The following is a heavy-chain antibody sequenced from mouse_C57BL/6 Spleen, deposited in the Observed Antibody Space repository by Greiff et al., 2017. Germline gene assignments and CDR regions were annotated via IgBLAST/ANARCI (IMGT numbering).Heavy chain of an antibody. J-gene: IGHJ4*01. V-gene: IGHV7-3*01. Sequence: DVQLVESGGGLVQPGGSLSLSCAASGFTFTDYYMSWVRQPPGKALEWLGFIRNKANGYTTEYSASVKGRFTISRDNSQSILYLQMNALRAEDSATYYCAREGGYAMDYWGQGTSVTVSS. CDR2: IRNKANGYTT. CDR3: AREGGYAMDY. CDR1: GFTFTDYY.